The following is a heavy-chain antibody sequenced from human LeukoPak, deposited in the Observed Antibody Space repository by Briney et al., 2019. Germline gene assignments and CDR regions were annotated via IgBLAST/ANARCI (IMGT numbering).Heavy chain of an antibody. Sequence: GGSLRLSCAASGFTFSSYWMSWVRQAPGKGLEWVANIKQDGSEKYDVDSVKGRFTISRDNSKNTLYLQMNSLRAEDTAVYYCAKGRGWEASYYYYYMDVWGKGTTVTISS. J-gene: IGHJ6*03. V-gene: IGHV3-7*01. CDR2: IKQDGSEK. CDR1: GFTFSSYW. D-gene: IGHD1-26*01. CDR3: AKGRGWEASYYYYYMDV.